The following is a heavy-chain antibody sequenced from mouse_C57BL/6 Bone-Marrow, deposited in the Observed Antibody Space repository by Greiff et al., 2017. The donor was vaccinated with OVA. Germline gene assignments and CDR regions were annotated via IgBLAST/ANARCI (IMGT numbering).Heavy chain of an antibody. CDR3: ARIAWGITTVEDFDY. Sequence: QVTLKVSGPGILQPSQTLSLTCSFSGFSLSTFGMGVGWIRQPSGKGLEWLAHIWWDDDKYYNQALKSRLTISKDTSKNPVFLKIATVDTADTATYYCARIAWGITTVEDFDYWGQGTTLTVSA. V-gene: IGHV8-8*01. CDR1: GFSLSTFGMG. J-gene: IGHJ2*01. D-gene: IGHD1-2*01. CDR2: IWWDDDK.